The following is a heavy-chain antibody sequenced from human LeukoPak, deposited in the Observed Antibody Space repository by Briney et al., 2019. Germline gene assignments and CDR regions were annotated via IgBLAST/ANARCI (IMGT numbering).Heavy chain of an antibody. CDR2: ISYDGSNK. CDR3: AKDPGSGDLDY. CDR1: GFTFSSYG. V-gene: IGHV3-30*18. D-gene: IGHD3-3*01. J-gene: IGHJ4*02. Sequence: GGSLRLSCAASGFTFSSYGMHWVRQAPGKGLEWVAVISYDGSNKYYADSVKGRFTISRDNSKNTLYLQMNSLRAEDTAVYYCAKDPGSGDLDYWGQGTLVTVSS.